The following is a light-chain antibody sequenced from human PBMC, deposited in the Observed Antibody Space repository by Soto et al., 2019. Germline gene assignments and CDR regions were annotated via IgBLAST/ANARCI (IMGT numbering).Light chain of an antibody. CDR2: GNN. J-gene: IGLJ1*01. CDR3: QSYDSSLSAYYV. Sequence: QSVLTQPPSVSGAPGQRVTISGTGSSSNIGAGYDVHWYQQLPGTAPKLLIYGNNNRPSGVPDRFSGSKSGTSASLAITGLQAEDEADYYCQSYDSSLSAYYVFGTGTKVTVL. CDR1: SSNIGAGYD. V-gene: IGLV1-40*01.